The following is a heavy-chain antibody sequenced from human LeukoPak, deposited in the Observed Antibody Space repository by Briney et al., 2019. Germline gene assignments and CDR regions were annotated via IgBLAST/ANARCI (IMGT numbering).Heavy chain of an antibody. Sequence: GESLKISCKASGYSFTSYWIGWVRQMPGRGLEWMGIVYPGDSDAKYSPSFQGQVTISADKSISTAYLQWSSLKASDTAMYYCARSLFGGDPFDIWGQGTMVTVSS. J-gene: IGHJ3*02. CDR3: ARSLFGGDPFDI. V-gene: IGHV5-51*01. D-gene: IGHD4-23*01. CDR1: GYSFTSYW. CDR2: VYPGDSDA.